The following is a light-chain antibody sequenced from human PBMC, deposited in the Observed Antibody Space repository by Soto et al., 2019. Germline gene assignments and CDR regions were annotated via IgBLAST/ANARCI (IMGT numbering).Light chain of an antibody. CDR2: SNN. J-gene: IGLJ3*02. Sequence: QSVLTQPPSLSGTPGQRVAISCTGSSSNIGSNVVKWYQQLPGTAPKLLIYSNNQRPSGVPDRFSGSKSGTSASLAISGLQSQDEADYYCAAWEDSLTGPVFGGGTKLTVL. CDR1: SSNIGSNV. V-gene: IGLV1-44*01. CDR3: AAWEDSLTGPV.